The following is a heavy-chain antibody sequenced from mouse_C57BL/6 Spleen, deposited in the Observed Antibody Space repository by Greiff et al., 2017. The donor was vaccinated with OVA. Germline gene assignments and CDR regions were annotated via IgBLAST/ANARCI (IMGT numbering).Heavy chain of an antibody. D-gene: IGHD6-5*01. CDR3: ARRAYHYAMDY. Sequence: EVQLQQSGPELVKPGASVKISCKASGYTFTDYYMNWVKQSHGKSLEWIGDINPNNGGTSYNQKFKGKATLTVDKSSSTAYMELRSLTSEDSAVYYCARRAYHYAMDYWGQGTSVTVSA. V-gene: IGHV1-26*01. CDR2: INPNNGGT. CDR1: GYTFTDYY. J-gene: IGHJ4*01.